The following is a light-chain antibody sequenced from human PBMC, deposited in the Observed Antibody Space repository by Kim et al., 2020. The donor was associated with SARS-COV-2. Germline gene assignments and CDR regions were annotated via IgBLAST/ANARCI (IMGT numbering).Light chain of an antibody. J-gene: IGKJ1*01. V-gene: IGKV4-1*01. CDR3: QHYYSSPPT. Sequence: DIVMTQSPDSLAVSLGERATINCKSSQSVLYSSNNKNYLAWYQQKPGQPPKLLIYWASTRESGVPDRFSGSGSGTDFTLTISSLQAEDVAVYYCQHYYSSPPTFGRGTKVDIK. CDR2: WAS. CDR1: QSVLYSSNNKNY.